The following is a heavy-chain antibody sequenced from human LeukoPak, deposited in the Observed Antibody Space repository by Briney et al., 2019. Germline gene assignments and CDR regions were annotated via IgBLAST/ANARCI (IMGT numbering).Heavy chain of an antibody. V-gene: IGHV3-13*01. CDR2: IGTAGDT. CDR3: ARVYSSSWEYYFDY. J-gene: IGHJ4*02. CDR1: GFTFSSYD. D-gene: IGHD6-13*01. Sequence: GGSLRLSCAASGFTFSSYDMHWVRQATGKGLEWVSAIGTAGDTHYPGSVKGRFTISRENAKNSLYLQMNSLRAGDTAVYYCARVYSSSWEYYFDYWGQGTLVTVSS.